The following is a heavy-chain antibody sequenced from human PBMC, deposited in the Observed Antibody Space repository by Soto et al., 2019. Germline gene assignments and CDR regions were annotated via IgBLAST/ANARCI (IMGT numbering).Heavy chain of an antibody. Sequence: EVQLVESGGGLVQPGGSLRLSCAASGFTFSSYWMSWVRQAPGKGLEWVANIKQDGSEKYYVDSVKGRFTISRDNAKNSLYLQMNNLRAEDTAVYYCASPGYSSGWYGYYFDYWGQGTLVTVSS. D-gene: IGHD6-19*01. J-gene: IGHJ4*02. CDR3: ASPGYSSGWYGYYFDY. CDR2: IKQDGSEK. V-gene: IGHV3-7*01. CDR1: GFTFSSYW.